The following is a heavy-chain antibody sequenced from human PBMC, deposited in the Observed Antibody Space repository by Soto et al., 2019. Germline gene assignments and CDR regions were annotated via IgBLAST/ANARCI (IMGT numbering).Heavy chain of an antibody. CDR2: INPNSGGT. CDR3: ARARPYGDYVGYFDL. Sequence: QVQLVQSGAEVKKPGASVKVSCKASGYTFTGYYMHWVRQAPGQGLEWMGWINPNSGGTNYAQKFQGRVTITADESTSTAYMELSSLRSEDTAVYYCARARPYGDYVGYFDLWGRGTLVTVSS. CDR1: GYTFTGYY. D-gene: IGHD4-17*01. J-gene: IGHJ2*01. V-gene: IGHV1-2*02.